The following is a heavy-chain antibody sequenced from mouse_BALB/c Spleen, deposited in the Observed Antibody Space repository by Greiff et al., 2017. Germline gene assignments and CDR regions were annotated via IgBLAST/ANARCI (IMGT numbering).Heavy chain of an antibody. D-gene: IGHD2-1*01. CDR2: ISTYYGDA. CDR3: ARDGDGKNAMDY. J-gene: IGHJ4*01. Sequence: VQLQQSGAELVRPGVSVKISCKGSGYTFTDYAMHRVKQSHAKSLEWIGVISTYYGDASYNQKFKGKATMTVDKSSSTAYMELARLTSEDSAIYYCARDGDGKNAMDYWGQGTSVTVSS. CDR1: GYTFTDYA. V-gene: IGHV1S137*01.